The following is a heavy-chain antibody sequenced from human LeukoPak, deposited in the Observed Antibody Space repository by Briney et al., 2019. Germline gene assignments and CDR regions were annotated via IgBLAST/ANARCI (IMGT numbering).Heavy chain of an antibody. D-gene: IGHD3-10*01. Sequence: SGGSLRLSCAASGFTFSSYSMNWVRQAPGKGLEWVSSISSSSSYIYYADSVKGRFTISRDNAKNSLYLQMNSLRAEDTAVYYCARAGPLVVRGSVWFDPWGQGTLVTVSS. J-gene: IGHJ5*02. V-gene: IGHV3-21*04. CDR2: ISSSSSYI. CDR1: GFTFSSYS. CDR3: ARAGPLVVRGSVWFDP.